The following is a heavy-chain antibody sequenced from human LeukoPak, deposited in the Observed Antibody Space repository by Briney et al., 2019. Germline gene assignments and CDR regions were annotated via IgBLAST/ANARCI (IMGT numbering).Heavy chain of an antibody. D-gene: IGHD3-9*01. V-gene: IGHV1-2*02. CDR2: IDPNSGAT. CDR1: GYSFTGFF. CDR3: ARDTNDWSSP. Sequence: ASVKVSCKASGYSFTGFFMHWVRQAPGQGLEWMGWIDPNSGATNYAQKFQGRVTMTRDTPISTGYMELSRLTSDDTAVYYCARDTNDWSSPWGQGTLVTVSS. J-gene: IGHJ5*02.